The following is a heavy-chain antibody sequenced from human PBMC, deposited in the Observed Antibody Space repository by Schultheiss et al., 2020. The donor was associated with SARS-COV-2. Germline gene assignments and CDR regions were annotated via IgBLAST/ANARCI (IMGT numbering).Heavy chain of an antibody. CDR2: IYYSGIT. D-gene: IGHD3-22*01. V-gene: IGHV4-59*01. CDR3: ARLAKEPFYYDSSGDDAFDI. CDR1: GGSMSSNY. J-gene: IGHJ3*02. Sequence: SETLSLTCTVSGGSMSSNYWSWFRQPPGKGLEWIGYIYYSGITNYNPSLKSRVSISVDTSKNQFSLKLSSVTAADTAVYYCARLAKEPFYYDSSGDDAFDIWGQGTMVTVSS.